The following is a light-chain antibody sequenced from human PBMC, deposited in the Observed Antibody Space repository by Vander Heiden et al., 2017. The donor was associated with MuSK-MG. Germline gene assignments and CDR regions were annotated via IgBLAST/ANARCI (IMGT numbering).Light chain of an antibody. CDR2: RNN. CDR3: AAWDDSRSGPV. Sequence: QSVLTQPPSASGTPGQRVTISCSGSSYNIGSNYVYWYQQLPGTAPKLLIYRNNQRRSGVPDRFSGSKSGTSASLAISGLRSEDEADYYCAAWDDSRSGPVFGGGTKLTVL. J-gene: IGLJ2*01. V-gene: IGLV1-47*01. CDR1: SYNIGSNY.